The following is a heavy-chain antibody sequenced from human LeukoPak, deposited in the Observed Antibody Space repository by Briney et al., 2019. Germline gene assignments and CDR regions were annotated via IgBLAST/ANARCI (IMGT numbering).Heavy chain of an antibody. D-gene: IGHD4-17*01. CDR1: VGTFIIYA. Sequence: VKVSFKASVGTFIIYASSWVRQAPGQGREWMGMIIPILGITNYAQKFHGRVTLTADKSTSTAYMELSTLSSADKDVSSCARENGLHFDYWGQGTLVTVSS. J-gene: IGHJ4*02. CDR2: IIPILGIT. V-gene: IGHV1-69*10. CDR3: ARENGLHFDY.